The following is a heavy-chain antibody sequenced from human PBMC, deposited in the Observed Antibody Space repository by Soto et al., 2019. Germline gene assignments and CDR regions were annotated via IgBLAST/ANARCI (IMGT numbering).Heavy chain of an antibody. V-gene: IGHV4-39*01. CDR1: GGSISSGDYY. CDR3: VRQADYGDFLPLFFNS. Sequence: LEILSLTCTVSGGSISSGDYYWSWIRQPPGKGLEWIGSLYYTGSTYYNPSLKSQVAMSIDTSKSQFSLNLRSTTAADTAVYYCVRQADYGDFLPLFFNSWGQGTLVTVSS. D-gene: IGHD4-17*01. CDR2: LYYTGST. J-gene: IGHJ4*02.